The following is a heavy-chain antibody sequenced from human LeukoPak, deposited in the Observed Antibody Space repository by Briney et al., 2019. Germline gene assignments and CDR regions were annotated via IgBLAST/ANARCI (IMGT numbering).Heavy chain of an antibody. J-gene: IGHJ6*03. Sequence: GGSLRLSCAASGFTFSTYWMSWVRQAPGKGLEWVSAISGSGGSTYYADSVKGRFTISRDNSKNTLYLQMNSLRAEDTAIYYCAKARVAGSYYYYYMDVWGKGTTVTISS. CDR2: ISGSGGST. V-gene: IGHV3-23*01. CDR3: AKARVAGSYYYYYMDV. CDR1: GFTFSTYW. D-gene: IGHD6-19*01.